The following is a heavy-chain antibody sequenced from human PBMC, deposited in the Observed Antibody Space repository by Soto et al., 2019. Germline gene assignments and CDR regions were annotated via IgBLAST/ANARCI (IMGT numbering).Heavy chain of an antibody. CDR1: GGSISSSSYY. D-gene: IGHD2-15*01. Sequence: QLQLQESGPGLVKPSETLSLTCTVSGGSISSSSYYWGWIRQPPGKGLEWIGSIYYSGSTYYNPSRKGRVTISVDTSKNQFSLKLSALTAADTAVYYCASRRGYCSGGSCYGYYFDYWGQGTLVTVSS. J-gene: IGHJ4*02. V-gene: IGHV4-39*01. CDR3: ASRRGYCSGGSCYGYYFDY. CDR2: IYYSGST.